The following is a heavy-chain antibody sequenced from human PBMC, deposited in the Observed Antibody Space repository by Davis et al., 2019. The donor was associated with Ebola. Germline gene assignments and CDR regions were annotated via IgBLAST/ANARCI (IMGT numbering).Heavy chain of an antibody. CDR1: GFTFSTYA. CDR2: ISSDGSND. Sequence: GGSLRLSCAASGFTFSTYAMHWVRQAPGKGLDWVALISSDGSNDFYADSVKGRFTISRDNSKNTLYLQMNSLRVEDTAVYYCAKGGSGWPSDYSYGMGVWGKGTTVTVSS. CDR3: AKGGSGWPSDYSYGMGV. J-gene: IGHJ6*04. V-gene: IGHV3-30*04. D-gene: IGHD6-19*01.